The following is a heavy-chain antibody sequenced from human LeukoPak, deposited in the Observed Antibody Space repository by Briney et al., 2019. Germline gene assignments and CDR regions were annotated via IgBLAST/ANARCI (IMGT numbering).Heavy chain of an antibody. CDR1: GGSISSTNW. CDR2: IYHGGNT. D-gene: IGHD4-17*01. V-gene: IGHV4-4*02. Sequence: SETLSLTCGVSGGSISSTNWWSWVRQTPGKGLEWIGEIYHGGNTNYNPSLKSRVTISLDKSKNQFSLKVNSVTAADTAVYYCARRGDSGDSLGYYYCMDVWGKGTTVTVSS. J-gene: IGHJ6*03. CDR3: ARRGDSGDSLGYYYCMDV.